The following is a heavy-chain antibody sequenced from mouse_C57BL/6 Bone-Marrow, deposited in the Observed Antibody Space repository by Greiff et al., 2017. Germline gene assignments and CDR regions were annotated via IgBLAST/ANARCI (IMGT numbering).Heavy chain of an antibody. J-gene: IGHJ2*01. CDR2: IRNKANGYTT. V-gene: IGHV7-3*01. CDR1: GFTFTDYY. Sequence: EVKLMESGGGLVQPGGSLSLSCAASGFTFTDYYMSWVRQPPGKALEWLGFIRNKANGYTTEYSASVKGRFTISRDNSQSILYLQMNALRAEDSATYYCARSLTVFDYWGQGTTLTVSS. CDR3: ARSLTVFDY. D-gene: IGHD4-1*01.